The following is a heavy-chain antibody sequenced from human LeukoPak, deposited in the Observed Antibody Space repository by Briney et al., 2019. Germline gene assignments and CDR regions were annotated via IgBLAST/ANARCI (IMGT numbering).Heavy chain of an antibody. Sequence: SGTLSLTCSVSGGSISTYYWSWIRQPPGKGLEWIGYIYYSGSTHYNPSLKSRVTISLDTSKNQFSLKLTSVTAADTAVYYCARHDRNSGRYYDFDYWGQGTLVTVSS. J-gene: IGHJ4*02. V-gene: IGHV4-59*08. CDR3: ARHDRNSGRYYDFDY. CDR2: IYYSGST. CDR1: GGSISTYY. D-gene: IGHD1-26*01.